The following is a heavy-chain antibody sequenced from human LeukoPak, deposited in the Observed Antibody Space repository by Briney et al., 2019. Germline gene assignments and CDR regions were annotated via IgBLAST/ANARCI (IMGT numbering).Heavy chain of an antibody. Sequence: SETLSLTCTVSGGSISRYYWSWIRQPPGKGLEWIGYIYYSGSTNYNPSLKSRVTISVDTSKNQFSLKLNSVTAADTAVYYCTREVGGYSSSWYGDYFDYWDQGTLVTVSS. CDR1: GGSISRYY. J-gene: IGHJ4*02. CDR3: TREVGGYSSSWYGDYFDY. D-gene: IGHD6-13*01. CDR2: IYYSGST. V-gene: IGHV4-59*01.